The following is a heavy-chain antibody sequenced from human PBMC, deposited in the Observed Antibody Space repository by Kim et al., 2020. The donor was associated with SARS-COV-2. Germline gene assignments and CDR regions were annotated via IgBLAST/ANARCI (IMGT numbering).Heavy chain of an antibody. CDR3: AHRRSSSRYYGDYFDY. D-gene: IGHD6-13*01. J-gene: IGHJ4*02. CDR1: GFSVSTSGVG. Sequence: GPTLVKPTQTLTLTCTVSGFSVSTSGVGVGWIRQPPGKALEWLALIYWDDDKRYRPSLKSRLTITKDTSKNQVVLTMTNMDPVDTATYYCAHRRSSSRYYGDYFDYWGQGTLVTVSA. CDR2: IYWDDDK. V-gene: IGHV2-5*02.